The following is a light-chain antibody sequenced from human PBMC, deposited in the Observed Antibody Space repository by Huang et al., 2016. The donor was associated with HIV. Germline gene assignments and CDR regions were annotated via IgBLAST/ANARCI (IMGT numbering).Light chain of an antibody. CDR3: QQYYSTPIT. CDR2: AAS. CDR1: QGIKNS. J-gene: IGKJ5*01. Sequence: DIQMTQSPSSLSASVGDRVTITCRASQGIKNSLAWYQQKPEKAPQFLLYAASRLESGVPSQFSGSGSRTDYTLPIGSLQPEDFATDDCQQYYSTPITFGQGTRLEIK. V-gene: IGKV1-NL1*01.